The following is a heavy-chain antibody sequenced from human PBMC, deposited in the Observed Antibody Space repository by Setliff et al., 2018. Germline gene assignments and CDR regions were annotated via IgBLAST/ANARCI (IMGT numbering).Heavy chain of an antibody. Sequence: SETLSLTCAVYGGSFSGYYWSWVRQPPVKGLEWIGEINHSGSTNYNPSLKSRVTISVDTPKNQFSLKLRSVTTADTAVYYCARGGSIAAAGYNYFDYWGQGTLVTVSS. CDR2: INHSGST. J-gene: IGHJ4*02. D-gene: IGHD6-13*01. CDR3: ARGGSIAAAGYNYFDY. CDR1: GGSFSGYY. V-gene: IGHV4-34*01.